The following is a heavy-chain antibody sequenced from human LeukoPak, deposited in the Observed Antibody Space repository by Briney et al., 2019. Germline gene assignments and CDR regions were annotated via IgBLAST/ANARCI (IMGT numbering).Heavy chain of an antibody. CDR2: IIPIFGTA. V-gene: IGHV1-69*01. CDR3: ARGGGYCSSTSCYVWDY. J-gene: IGHJ4*02. Sequence: SVKVSCKASGGTFSSYAISWVRQAPGQGLEWMGGIIPIFGTANYAQKFQGRVTITADESTSTAYMELSSLRSEDTAVYYCARGGGYCSSTSCYVWDYWGQGTLVTVSS. D-gene: IGHD2-2*01. CDR1: GGTFSSYA.